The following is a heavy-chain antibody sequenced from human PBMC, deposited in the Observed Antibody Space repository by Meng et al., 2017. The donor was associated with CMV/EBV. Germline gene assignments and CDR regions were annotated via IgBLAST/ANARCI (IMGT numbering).Heavy chain of an antibody. D-gene: IGHD3-22*01. V-gene: IGHV4-34*01. J-gene: IGHJ4*02. Sequence: LQLQQWGAGLLKPSETLSLTCAVYGGSFSGYYWSWIRQPPGKGLEWIGEINHSGSTNYNPSLKSRVTISVDTSKNQFSLKLSSVTAADTAVYYCARVWDSGWDYWGQGTLVTASS. CDR2: INHSGST. CDR3: ARVWDSGWDY. CDR1: GGSFSGYY.